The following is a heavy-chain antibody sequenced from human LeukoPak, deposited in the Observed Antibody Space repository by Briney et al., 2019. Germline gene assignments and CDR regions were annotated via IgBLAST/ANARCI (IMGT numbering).Heavy chain of an antibody. D-gene: IGHD2-15*01. Sequence: TPSETLSLTCTVSGGSISSYYWSWIRQPPGKGLEWIGYIYYSGSTNYNPSLKSRVTISVDTSKNQFSLKLSSVTAADTAVYYCASLRSRSVTPKTRKYYFDYWGQGTLVTVSS. V-gene: IGHV4-59*12. CDR1: GGSISSYY. J-gene: IGHJ4*02. CDR3: ASLRSRSVTPKTRKYYFDY. CDR2: IYYSGST.